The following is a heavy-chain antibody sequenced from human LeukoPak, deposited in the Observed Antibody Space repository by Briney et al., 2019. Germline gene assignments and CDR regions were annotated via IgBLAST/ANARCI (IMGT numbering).Heavy chain of an antibody. J-gene: IGHJ4*02. Sequence: GGSLRLSCAASGFTFSSYAMSWVRQAPGKGPEWVSGISGSGGSTYYADSVKGRFTISRDNSKNTLYLQMNSLRAEDTAVYYCAKEGVPYPLYFDYWGQGTLVTVSS. V-gene: IGHV3-23*01. CDR1: GFTFSSYA. CDR2: ISGSGGST. CDR3: AKEGVPYPLYFDY. D-gene: IGHD2-2*02.